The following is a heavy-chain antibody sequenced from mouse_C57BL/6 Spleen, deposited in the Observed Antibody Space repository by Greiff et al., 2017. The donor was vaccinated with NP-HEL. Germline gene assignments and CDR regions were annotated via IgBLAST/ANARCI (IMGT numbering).Heavy chain of an antibody. CDR2: IYPSDSET. V-gene: IGHV1-61*01. Sequence: VQLQQPGAELVRPGSSVKLSCKASGYTFTSYWMDWVKQRPGQGLEWIGNIYPSDSETHYNQKFKDKATLTVDKSSSTAYMQLSSLTSEDSAVYYCARLGLGGTYFDYWGQGTTLTVSS. J-gene: IGHJ2*01. CDR3: ARLGLGGTYFDY. CDR1: GYTFTSYW. D-gene: IGHD2-14*01.